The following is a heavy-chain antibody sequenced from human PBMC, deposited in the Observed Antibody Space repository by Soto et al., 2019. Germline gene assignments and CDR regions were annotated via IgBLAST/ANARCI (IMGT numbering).Heavy chain of an antibody. Sequence: XXVKGSCKVSGYTITELSMHWVRHAPGKGLEWMGGFDPEDGETIYAQKFQGRVTMTEDTSTDTAYMELSSLRSEDTAVYYCATSITIFGVVPDAFDIWGQGTMVT. J-gene: IGHJ3*02. CDR2: FDPEDGET. CDR1: GYTITELS. V-gene: IGHV1-24*01. D-gene: IGHD3-3*01. CDR3: ATSITIFGVVPDAFDI.